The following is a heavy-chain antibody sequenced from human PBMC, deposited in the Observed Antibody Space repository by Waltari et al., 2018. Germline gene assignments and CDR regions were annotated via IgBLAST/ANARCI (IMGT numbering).Heavy chain of an antibody. CDR3: ARYNWNGIYFDY. J-gene: IGHJ4*02. Sequence: QVQLVQSGAEVKKPGSSVKVSCKASGGTFSSYAISWVRQAPGQGLEWMGGIIHSLGIANYAQKFQGRVTITADKSTSTAYMELSSLRSEDTAVYYCARYNWNGIYFDYWGQGTLVTVSS. D-gene: IGHD1-1*01. CDR1: GGTFSSYA. V-gene: IGHV1-69*10. CDR2: IIHSLGIA.